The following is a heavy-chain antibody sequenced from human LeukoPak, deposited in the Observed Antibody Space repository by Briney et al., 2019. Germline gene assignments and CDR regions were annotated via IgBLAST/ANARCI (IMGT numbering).Heavy chain of an antibody. CDR2: INHSGST. V-gene: IGHV4-34*01. CDR3: ARVAPKGGMDV. Sequence: PSETLSLTCAVYGGSFSGYYWSWIRQPPGKGLEWIGEINHSGSTNYNPSLKSRVTISLDRSKNQFSLSLSSLTAADTAVYYCARVAPKGGMDVWGQGTTVIVSS. CDR1: GGSFSGYY. J-gene: IGHJ6*02.